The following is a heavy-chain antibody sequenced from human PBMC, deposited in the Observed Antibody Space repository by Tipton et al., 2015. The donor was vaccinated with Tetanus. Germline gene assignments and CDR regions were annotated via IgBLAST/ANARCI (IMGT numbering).Heavy chain of an antibody. CDR2: IYYSGGT. V-gene: IGHV4-59*08. CDR1: GGSISSYY. CDR3: ARQITAADAFDP. J-gene: IGHJ3*01. Sequence: TLSLTCTVSGGSISSYYWSWIRQPPGKGLEWIGYIYYSGGTNYNPSLKSRVTILVDTSKNQFSLTLSSVTAADTAVYYCARQITAADAFDPWGQGTMVTVSS. D-gene: IGHD3-16*01.